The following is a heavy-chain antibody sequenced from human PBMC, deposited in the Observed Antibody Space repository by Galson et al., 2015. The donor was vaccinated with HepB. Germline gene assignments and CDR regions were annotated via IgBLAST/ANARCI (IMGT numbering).Heavy chain of an antibody. Sequence: SLRLSCAASGFIFNTHAFNWVRQAPGKGLEWVSSISSRSTYIYYANSVKDRFTVSRDNARRPLYLQMNSLRAEDAAVYFCARDKYYHSSDHYFDYWGQGTLVTVSS. CDR3: ARDKYYHSSDHYFDY. D-gene: IGHD3-22*01. J-gene: IGHJ4*02. V-gene: IGHV3-21*01. CDR2: ISSRSTYI. CDR1: GFIFNTHA.